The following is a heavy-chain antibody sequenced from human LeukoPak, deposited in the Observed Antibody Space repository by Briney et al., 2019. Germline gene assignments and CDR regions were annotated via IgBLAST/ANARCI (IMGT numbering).Heavy chain of an antibody. CDR2: IRYDGSNK. Sequence: PGGSLRLSCAASGFTFSSYGMHWVRQAPGKGLEWVAFIRYDGSNKYYADSVKGRFTISRDNSKNTLYLQMNSLRAEDTAVYYCARPGQGATGLFDYWGQGTLVTVSS. CDR3: ARPGQGATGLFDY. V-gene: IGHV3-30*02. D-gene: IGHD1-26*01. CDR1: GFTFSSYG. J-gene: IGHJ4*02.